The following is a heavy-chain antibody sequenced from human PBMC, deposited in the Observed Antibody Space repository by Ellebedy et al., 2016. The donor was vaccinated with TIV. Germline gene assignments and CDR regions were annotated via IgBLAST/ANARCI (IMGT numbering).Heavy chain of an antibody. Sequence: PGGSLRLSCAASGFTFMNDYMSWIRQAPGKGLEWVSYISSSSTYINYGDSVKGRFTISRDNAKNSVYLQMSSLSAEDTAVYFCARGQTGLEHWGQGTPVTVSS. V-gene: IGHV3-11*05. CDR3: ARGQTGLEH. J-gene: IGHJ5*02. D-gene: IGHD7-27*01. CDR2: ISSSSTYI. CDR1: GFTFMNDY.